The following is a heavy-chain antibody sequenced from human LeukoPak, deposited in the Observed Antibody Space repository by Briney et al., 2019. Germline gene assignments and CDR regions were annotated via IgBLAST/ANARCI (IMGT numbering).Heavy chain of an antibody. D-gene: IGHD6-6*01. J-gene: IGHJ4*02. CDR1: GGSFSGYY. CDR2: INHSGST. V-gene: IGHV4-34*01. Sequence: PSETLSLTCAVYGGSFSGYYWSWIRQPPGKGLEWIGEINHSGSTNYNPSLKSRVTISVDTSKNQFSLKLSSVTAADTAVYYCARRTSSSHHYYFGYWGQGTLVTVSS. CDR3: ARRTSSSHHYYFGY.